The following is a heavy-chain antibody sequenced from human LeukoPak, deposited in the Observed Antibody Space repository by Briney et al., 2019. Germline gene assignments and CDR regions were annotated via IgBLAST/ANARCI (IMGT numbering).Heavy chain of an antibody. D-gene: IGHD1-26*01. CDR2: ISWDGGST. CDR1: GFTFYDYA. J-gene: IGHJ4*02. Sequence: GGSLRLSCAASGFTFYDYAMHWVRQAPGKGLEWVSLISWDGGSTYYADSVKGRFTIARDNTKNSLYLQMNSLKAEDTALYYCAKDAEGVRLISYSFDNWGQGTLVTVSS. CDR3: AKDAEGVRLISYSFDN. V-gene: IGHV3-43D*03.